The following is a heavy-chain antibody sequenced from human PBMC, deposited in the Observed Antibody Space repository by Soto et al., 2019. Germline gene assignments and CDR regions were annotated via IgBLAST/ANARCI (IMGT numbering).Heavy chain of an antibody. CDR1: GFTFSSYA. J-gene: IGHJ3*01. V-gene: IGHV3-23*01. CDR2: ISGSGGRT. CDR3: ANCQGIVVGPDARTEEDAFDF. D-gene: IGHD2-2*01. Sequence: EVQLLESGGGVVQPGGSLRLSCAASGFTFSSYAMSWVRQAPGKGLEWVSAISGSGGRTYYADSVKGRFTISRDNSKNTLYLQMLRLRGADTAVYYCANCQGIVVGPDARTEEDAFDFWGQGTMVTVSS.